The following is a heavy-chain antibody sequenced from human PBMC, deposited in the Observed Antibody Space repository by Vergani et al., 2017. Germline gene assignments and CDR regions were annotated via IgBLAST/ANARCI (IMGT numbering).Heavy chain of an antibody. D-gene: IGHD3-10*01. Sequence: VLLQEPGPGLVKPSETLSLKCSVSGASIDSFYWSWLRQSPGKGLEWIGYVFRYGNVNYNPSFNFRAAIDTSNNQLSLRLSSVTAADTAVYYCAVRPRVNLVGGEIVTKRTFDYWSQGSLVTVSS. CDR3: AVRPRVNLVGGEIVTKRTFDY. CDR1: GASIDSFY. V-gene: IGHV4-59*01. CDR2: VFRYGNV. J-gene: IGHJ4*02.